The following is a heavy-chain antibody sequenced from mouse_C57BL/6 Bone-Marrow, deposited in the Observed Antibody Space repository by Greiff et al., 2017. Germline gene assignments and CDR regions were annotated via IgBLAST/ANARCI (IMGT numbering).Heavy chain of an antibody. J-gene: IGHJ1*03. CDR1: GYTFTSYW. CDR2: IDPSDSET. Sequence: VQLQQPGAELVRPGSSVKLSCKASGYTFTSYWMHWVKQRPIQGLEWIGNIDPSDSETHYNQKFKDKATLTVDKSSSTSYMQLSSLTSEDSAVYYCARDGYWYFDVWGTGTTVTVSS. CDR3: ARDGYWYFDV. V-gene: IGHV1-52*01.